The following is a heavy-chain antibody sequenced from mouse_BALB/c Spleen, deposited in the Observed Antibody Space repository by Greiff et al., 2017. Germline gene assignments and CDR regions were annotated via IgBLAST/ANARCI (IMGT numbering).Heavy chain of an antibody. J-gene: IGHJ4*01. V-gene: IGHV3-6*02. Sequence: EVQLVESGPGLVKPSQSLSLTCSVTGYSITSGYYWNWIRQFPGNKLEWMGYISYDGSNNYNPSLKNRISITRDTSKNQFFLKLNSVTTEDTATYYCTRDGNYVCAMDYWGQGTSVTVSS. CDR3: TRDGNYVCAMDY. CDR1: GYSITSGYY. CDR2: ISYDGSN. D-gene: IGHD2-1*01.